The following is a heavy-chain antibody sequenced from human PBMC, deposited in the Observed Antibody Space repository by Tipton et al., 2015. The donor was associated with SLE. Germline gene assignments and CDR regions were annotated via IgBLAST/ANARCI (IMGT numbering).Heavy chain of an antibody. CDR3: ARSYGDYVNWFDP. CDR2: IYYSGST. CDR1: GSSISSSYY. Sequence: LRLSCAVSGSSISSSYYWCWIRQPPGKGLEWIGYIYYSGSTNYNPSPKSRVTISVDTSKNQFSLKLSSVTAADTAVYYCARSYGDYVNWFDPWGQGTLVTVSS. J-gene: IGHJ5*02. V-gene: IGHV4-61*05. D-gene: IGHD4-17*01.